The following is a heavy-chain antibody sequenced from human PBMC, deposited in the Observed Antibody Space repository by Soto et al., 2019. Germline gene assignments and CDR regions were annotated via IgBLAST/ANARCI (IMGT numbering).Heavy chain of an antibody. J-gene: IGHJ4*02. V-gene: IGHV3-53*01. D-gene: IGHD3-16*01. CDR3: ARDNSMLGAPFHY. Sequence: GRSLRLSCAASGFTVSSNSMSWVRQAPGKGLEWVSLIYTDGGTYYGDSVKGRFTISRDTSKNTLSLQMTSLRADDTAVYYCARDNSMLGAPFHYWGQGTLATVSS. CDR2: IYTDGGT. CDR1: GFTVSSNS.